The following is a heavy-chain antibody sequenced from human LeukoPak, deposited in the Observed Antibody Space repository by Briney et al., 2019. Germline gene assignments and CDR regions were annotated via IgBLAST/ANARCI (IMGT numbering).Heavy chain of an antibody. CDR3: ATTYYYGSGSYFDY. J-gene: IGHJ4*02. CDR2: ITSGSSFI. CDR1: GFTFSSYS. Sequence: GGSLRLSCAASGFTFSSYSMNWVRQAPGKGLEWVSSITSGSSFIYYADSVKGRFTISRDNAKNSLYLQMNSLRAEDMAVYYCATTYYYGSGSYFDYWGQGTLVTVSS. V-gene: IGHV3-21*01. D-gene: IGHD3-10*01.